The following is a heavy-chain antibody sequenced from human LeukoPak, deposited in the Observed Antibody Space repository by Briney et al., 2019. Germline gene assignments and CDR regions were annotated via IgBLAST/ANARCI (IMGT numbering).Heavy chain of an antibody. CDR3: AKDPSFRPGYFDY. CDR1: GFSFSTYA. V-gene: IGHV3-23*01. CDR2: ISGSGGNK. J-gene: IGHJ4*02. Sequence: PGGSLRLSCAASGFSFSTYAMTWVRQAPGEGLEWVSTISGSGGNKYYADSVKGRFTISRDNSKNTLYLQMNSLRAEDTAVYYCAKDPSFRPGYFDYWGQGTLVTVSS.